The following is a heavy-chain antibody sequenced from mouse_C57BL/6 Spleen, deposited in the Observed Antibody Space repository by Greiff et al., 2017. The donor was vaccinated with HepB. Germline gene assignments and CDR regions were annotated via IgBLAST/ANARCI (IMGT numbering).Heavy chain of an antibody. Sequence: EVKVVESEGGLVQPGSSMKLSCTASGFTFSDYYMAWVRQVPEKGLEWVANINYDGSSTYYLDSLKSRFIISRDNAKNILYLQMSSLKSEDTATYYCARGPIRGEDYFDYWGQGTTLTVSS. V-gene: IGHV5-16*01. D-gene: IGHD2-12*01. CDR3: ARGPIRGEDYFDY. J-gene: IGHJ2*01. CDR1: GFTFSDYY. CDR2: INYDGSST.